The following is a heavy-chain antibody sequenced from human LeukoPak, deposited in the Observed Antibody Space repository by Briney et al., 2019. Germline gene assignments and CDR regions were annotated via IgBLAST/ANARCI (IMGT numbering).Heavy chain of an antibody. J-gene: IGHJ4*02. CDR1: GYTFTSYD. CDR2: MNPNSGNT. V-gene: IGHV1-8*01. D-gene: IGHD4/OR15-4a*01. Sequence: ASVKVSCKASGYTFTSYDINWVRQATGQGLEWMGWMNPNSGNTGYAQKFQGRVTMTRDTSISTAHMELSRLRSDDTAVYYCARFPIVLGVPVRDPFDYWGQGTLVTVSS. CDR3: ARFPIVLGVPVRDPFDY.